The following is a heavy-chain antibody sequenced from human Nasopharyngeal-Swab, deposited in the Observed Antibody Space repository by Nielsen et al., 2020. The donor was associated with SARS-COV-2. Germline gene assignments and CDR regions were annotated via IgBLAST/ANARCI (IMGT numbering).Heavy chain of an antibody. Sequence: GESLKISCAASGFTFSSYWMHWVRQAPGKGLVLVSRINSDGSSTSYADSVKGRFTISRDNAKNTLYLQMNSLRAEDTAVYYCARVWNYAPYDYWGQGTLVTVSS. J-gene: IGHJ4*02. D-gene: IGHD1-7*01. CDR1: GFTFSSYW. V-gene: IGHV3-74*01. CDR3: ARVWNYAPYDY. CDR2: INSDGSST.